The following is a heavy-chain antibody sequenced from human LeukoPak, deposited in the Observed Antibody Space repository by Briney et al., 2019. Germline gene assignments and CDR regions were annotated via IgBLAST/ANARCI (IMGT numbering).Heavy chain of an antibody. Sequence: GESLKISCKASGYRFTNYWIGWVRQMPGKGLEWMGIIYPGDSDTRYSPSFQGQVTISADKSISTAYLQWSSLKASVTAMYYCARRLIDRTSWSFDYWGQGTLVTVSS. J-gene: IGHJ4*02. D-gene: IGHD6-13*01. V-gene: IGHV5-51*01. CDR2: IYPGDSDT. CDR3: ARRLIDRTSWSFDY. CDR1: GYRFTNYW.